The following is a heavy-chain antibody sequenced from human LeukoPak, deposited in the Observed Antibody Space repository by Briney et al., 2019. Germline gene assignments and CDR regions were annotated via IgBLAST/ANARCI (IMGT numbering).Heavy chain of an antibody. CDR3: ARVRGRSIVVVPAAFDY. V-gene: IGHV1-18*04. J-gene: IGHJ4*02. D-gene: IGHD2-2*01. CDR2: ISAYNGNT. CDR1: GYTCTSYG. Sequence: ASVKVSCKASGYTCTSYGISWVRQAPGQGLEWMGWISAYNGNTNYAQKLQGRVTMTTDTSTSTAYMELRSLRSDDTAVYYCARVRGRSIVVVPAAFDYWGQGTLVTVSS.